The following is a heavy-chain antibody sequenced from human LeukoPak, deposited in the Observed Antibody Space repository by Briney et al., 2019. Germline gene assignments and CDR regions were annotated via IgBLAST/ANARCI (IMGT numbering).Heavy chain of an antibody. CDR1: GFTLSSYT. Sequence: PGGSLRLSCAASGFTLSSYTMNWVRQAPGKGLEGVSYISSSGSTIHYADSVKGRFTISRDNAKNSLYLQMNSLRAEDTAVYYCAELGITMIGGVWGKGTTVTISS. CDR2: ISSSGSTI. CDR3: AELGITMIGGV. D-gene: IGHD3-10*02. J-gene: IGHJ6*04. V-gene: IGHV3-48*04.